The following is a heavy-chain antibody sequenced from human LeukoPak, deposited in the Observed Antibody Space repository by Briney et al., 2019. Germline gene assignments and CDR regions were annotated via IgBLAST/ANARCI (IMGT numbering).Heavy chain of an antibody. CDR1: GYTFTSDA. CDR2: MNAGNGNT. Sequence: ASVKASCKASGYTFTSDAMHWVRQAPGQRREWMGWMNAGNGNTKYSQKFQGRVTITRDTSASTAYMELSSLRSEDTAVYCCARGGALGGYCGGDCYPITFDYWGQGTLVTGSS. D-gene: IGHD2-21*02. CDR3: ARGGALGGYCGGDCYPITFDY. V-gene: IGHV1-3*01. J-gene: IGHJ4*02.